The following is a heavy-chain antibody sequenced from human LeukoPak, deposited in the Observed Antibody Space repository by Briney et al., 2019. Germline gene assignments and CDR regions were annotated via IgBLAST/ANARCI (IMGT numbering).Heavy chain of an antibody. CDR2: ISSSSSYI. CDR1: GXTFSSYS. Sequence: GGSLRLSCAASGXTFSSYSMNWVRQAPGKGLEWVSSISSSSSYIYYADSVRGRFTISRDNAKNSLYLQMNSLRAEDTAVYYCARLAARGYYFDYWGQGTLVTVSS. CDR3: ARLAARGYYFDY. V-gene: IGHV3-21*01. J-gene: IGHJ4*02. D-gene: IGHD6-6*01.